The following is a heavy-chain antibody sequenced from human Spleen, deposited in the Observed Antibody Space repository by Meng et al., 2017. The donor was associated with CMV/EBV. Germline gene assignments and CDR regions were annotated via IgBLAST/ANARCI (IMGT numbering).Heavy chain of an antibody. D-gene: IGHD7-27*01. CDR3: AKDGEGSDY. J-gene: IGHJ4*02. CDR1: GYTFTTYD. Sequence: KVSCKASGYTFTTYDVTWVRQATGQGLEWMGWMNPNSGNTDYAQKFQGRVTMTRDTSISTAYMELSSLRSEDTAVYYCAKDGEGSDYWGQGTLVTVSS. CDR2: MNPNSGNT. V-gene: IGHV1-8*02.